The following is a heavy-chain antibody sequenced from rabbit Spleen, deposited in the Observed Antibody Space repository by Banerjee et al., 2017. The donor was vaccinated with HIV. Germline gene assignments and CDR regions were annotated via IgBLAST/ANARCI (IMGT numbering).Heavy chain of an antibody. CDR1: GFDFSGYG. D-gene: IGHD2-1*01. J-gene: IGHJ4*01. V-gene: IGHV1S47*01. CDR3: VRDRANIGGDYGPYCFDL. CDR2: IDPLFGNT. Sequence: QEHLVESGGGLVQPGGSLKLSCKASGFDFSGYGMSWVRQAPGKGLEWIGYIDPLFGNTYYASWVNGRFAISSHNAQNTLYLQLNSLTAADTATYFCVRDRANIGGDYGPYCFDLWGPGTLVTVS.